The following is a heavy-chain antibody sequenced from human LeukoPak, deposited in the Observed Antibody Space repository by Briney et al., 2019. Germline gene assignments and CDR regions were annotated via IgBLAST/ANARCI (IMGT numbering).Heavy chain of an antibody. CDR2: ISAYNGNT. V-gene: IGHV1-18*01. J-gene: IGHJ4*02. Sequence: GASVKFCCTAAGYTFTSYGISWVRQAPGQGLEWMGWISAYNGNTNYAQKPQGRVTMTTDTSTSTAYMELRSLRSDDTAVYYCARGRVTRFDYWGQGTLVTVSS. CDR3: ARGRVTRFDY. D-gene: IGHD2-21*02. CDR1: GYTFTSYG.